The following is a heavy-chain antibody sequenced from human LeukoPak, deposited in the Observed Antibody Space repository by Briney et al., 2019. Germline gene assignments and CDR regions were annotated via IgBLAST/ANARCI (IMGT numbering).Heavy chain of an antibody. CDR2: FDPEDGET. J-gene: IGHJ4*02. V-gene: IGHV1-24*01. Sequence: ASVKVSCKFSVYTLTELSMHWVRQAPGKGLQWMGGFDPEDGETIYAQKFQGRVTMTEDTSTDTAYMELSSLRFEDTAVYYCATEGTAHFDYWGQGTLVTVSS. D-gene: IGHD2-8*02. CDR3: ATEGTAHFDY. CDR1: VYTLTELS.